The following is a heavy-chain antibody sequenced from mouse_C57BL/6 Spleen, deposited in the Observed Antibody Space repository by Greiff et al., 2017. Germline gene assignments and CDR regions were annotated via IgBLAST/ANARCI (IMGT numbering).Heavy chain of an antibody. CDR1: GFTFSSYA. V-gene: IGHV5-4*01. Sequence: EVKLVESGGGLVKPGGSLKLSCAASGFTFSSYAMSWVRQTPEKRLEWVATISDGGSYTYYPDNVQGRFTISRDNAKNNLYLQMSHLKSADTAMYYCAREGDYGSSPYYFGYWGQGTTLTFSS. J-gene: IGHJ2*01. CDR3: AREGDYGSSPYYFGY. CDR2: ISDGGSYT. D-gene: IGHD1-1*01.